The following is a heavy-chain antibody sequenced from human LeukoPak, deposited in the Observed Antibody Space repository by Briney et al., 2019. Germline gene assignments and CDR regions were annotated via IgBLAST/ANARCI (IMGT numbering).Heavy chain of an antibody. Sequence: SETLSLTCTVSGGSISSYYWSWIRQPAGKGLEWIGRIYTSGSTNYNPSLKSRVTMSVDTSKNQFSLKLSSVTAADTAVYYCARAVGSGSFQTYFYYMDVWGKGTTVTISS. J-gene: IGHJ6*03. CDR2: IYTSGST. CDR1: GGSISSYY. V-gene: IGHV4-4*07. CDR3: ARAVGSGSFQTYFYYMDV. D-gene: IGHD3-10*01.